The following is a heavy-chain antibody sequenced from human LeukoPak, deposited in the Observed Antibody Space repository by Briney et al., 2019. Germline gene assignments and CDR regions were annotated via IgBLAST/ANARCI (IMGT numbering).Heavy chain of an antibody. J-gene: IGHJ5*02. CDR2: IYHTGST. D-gene: IGHD1-26*01. Sequence: SETLSLTCTVSGGSISSYYWSWIRQPPGKGLEWIGYIYHTGSTNYNPSLKSRVTISVDTSKSQFSLELRSVTAADTAVYFCARAKHSGSYYPNWFDPWGQGTLVTVSS. V-gene: IGHV4-59*01. CDR1: GGSISSYY. CDR3: ARAKHSGSYYPNWFDP.